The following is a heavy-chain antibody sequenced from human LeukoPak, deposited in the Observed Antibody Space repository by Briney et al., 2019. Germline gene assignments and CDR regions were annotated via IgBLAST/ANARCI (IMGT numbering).Heavy chain of an antibody. Sequence: GGSLRLSCAASGFTFSSYAMPWVRQAPGKGLEWVAVISYDVSNKYYADSVKGRFTISRDNSKNTLYLQMNSLRAEDTAVYYCAAGNYDTFHHYWGQGTLVTVSS. CDR1: GFTFSSYA. CDR2: ISYDVSNK. CDR3: AAGNYDTFHHY. V-gene: IGHV3-30-3*01. D-gene: IGHD3-22*01. J-gene: IGHJ4*02.